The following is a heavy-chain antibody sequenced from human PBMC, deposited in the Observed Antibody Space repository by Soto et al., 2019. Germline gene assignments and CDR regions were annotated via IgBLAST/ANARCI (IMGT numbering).Heavy chain of an antibody. V-gene: IGHV4-4*07. J-gene: IGHJ6*02. CDR2: IYTSGST. CDR3: ARFSNSWYDNYYYYGMDV. CDR1: GGSISSYY. Sequence: PSETLSLTCTVSGGSISSYYWSWIRQPAGKGLEWIGRIYTSGSTNYNPSLKSRVTMSVDTSKNQFSLKLSSVTAADTAVYYCARFSNSWYDNYYYYGMDVWGQGTTVTVSS. D-gene: IGHD6-13*01.